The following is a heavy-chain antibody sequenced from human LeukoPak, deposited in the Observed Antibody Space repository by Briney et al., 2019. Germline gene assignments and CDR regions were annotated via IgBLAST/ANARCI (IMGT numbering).Heavy chain of an antibody. CDR1: GGSISSYY. D-gene: IGHD3-10*01. CDR2: IYTSGST. Sequence: SETLSLTCTVSGGSISSYYWSWIRQPAGKGLEWIGRIYTSGSTNYNPSLKSRVTMSVDTSKNQFSLKLSSVTAADTAVYYCAIDKRRGALWFGEVGWFDPWGQGALVTVSS. V-gene: IGHV4-4*07. CDR3: AIDKRRGALWFGEVGWFDP. J-gene: IGHJ5*02.